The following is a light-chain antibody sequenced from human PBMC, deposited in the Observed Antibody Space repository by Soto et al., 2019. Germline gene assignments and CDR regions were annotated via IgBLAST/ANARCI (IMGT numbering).Light chain of an antibody. Sequence: QSALTQPASVSGSPGQSITISCTGTSSDVGGYNFVSCYQQHPGKAPKVMIYDVSDRPSGVSDRFSGSNSGNTASLPISGLQADDEAHYYCTSSTSSSTVVVGGGTKLTVL. J-gene: IGLJ2*01. CDR3: TSSTSSSTVV. CDR1: SSDVGGYNF. CDR2: DVS. V-gene: IGLV2-14*03.